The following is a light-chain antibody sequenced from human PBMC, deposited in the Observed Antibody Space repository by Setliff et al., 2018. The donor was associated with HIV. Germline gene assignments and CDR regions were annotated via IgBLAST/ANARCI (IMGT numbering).Light chain of an antibody. CDR1: TGGVTSGHY. CDR2: DTS. Sequence: QAVVTQEPSLTVSPGGTVTLTCGSNTGGVTSGHYAYWFQQKPGQAPRTLIYDTSNKLSWTPARFSGFLLGGKAALTLSGAQTQDEADDYCLLSYSNTYVFGGGTKVTVL. CDR3: LLSYSNTYV. J-gene: IGLJ2*01. V-gene: IGLV7-46*01.